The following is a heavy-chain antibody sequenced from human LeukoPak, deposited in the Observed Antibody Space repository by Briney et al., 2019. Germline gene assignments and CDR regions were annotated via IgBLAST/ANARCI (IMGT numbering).Heavy chain of an antibody. CDR3: AKVERQRESYFDY. CDR1: GFTVSSSY. CDR2: IYSGGST. V-gene: IGHV3-53*01. J-gene: IGHJ4*02. D-gene: IGHD1-1*01. Sequence: GGSLRLSCAASGFTVSSSYMSWVRQAPGKGLEWVSVIYSGGSTYYADSVKGRFTISRDNSKNTLYLQMNSLRAEDTAVYYCAKVERQRESYFDYWGQGTLVTVSS.